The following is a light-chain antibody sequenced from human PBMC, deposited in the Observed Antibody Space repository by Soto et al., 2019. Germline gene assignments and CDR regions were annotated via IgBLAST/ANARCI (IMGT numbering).Light chain of an antibody. CDR3: QHYGSSPWT. CDR2: GAS. V-gene: IGKV3-20*01. CDR1: QGVRSD. Sequence: EIAMTQSPDTLSVSPGDRATLSCRASQGVRSDLAWYQQKAGQSPRLLIYGASSRATGIPDRFSGSGSGPDFTLTISRLEPEDFAVYFCQHYGSSPWTFGQGTKVDIK. J-gene: IGKJ1*01.